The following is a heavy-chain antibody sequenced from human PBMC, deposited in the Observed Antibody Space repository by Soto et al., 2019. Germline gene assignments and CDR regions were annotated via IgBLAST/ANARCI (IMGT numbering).Heavy chain of an antibody. CDR3: ARGGYYDNSWGKLSHYGLDV. Sequence: QVQLAQSANEVKKPGASVRVSCKAAGYTFIRYGIAWVRQAPGQGLEWMGWISPYNDYTVYAQKFQGRVSMTADTSTRTVYMNLRVLKSDDTAVYYCARGGYYDNSWGKLSHYGLDVWGQGTSVSVSS. V-gene: IGHV1-18*01. CDR1: GYTFIRYG. J-gene: IGHJ6*02. D-gene: IGHD3-16*01. CDR2: ISPYNDYT.